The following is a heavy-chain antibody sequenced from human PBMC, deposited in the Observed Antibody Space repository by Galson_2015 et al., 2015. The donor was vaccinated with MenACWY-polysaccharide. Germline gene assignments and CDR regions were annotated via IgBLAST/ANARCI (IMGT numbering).Heavy chain of an antibody. CDR3: ARDTTLDY. J-gene: IGHJ4*02. CDR2: ISSGGDT. CDR1: GFTVSSNY. V-gene: IGHV3-66*02. Sequence: SLRLSCAASGFTVSSNYMSWVRQAPGKGLEWVSVISSGGDTCYADSVKGRFTISRDNSKNTLYLQMNSLRSEDTAVYYCARDTTLDYWGRGTLVTVSS. D-gene: IGHD1-26*01.